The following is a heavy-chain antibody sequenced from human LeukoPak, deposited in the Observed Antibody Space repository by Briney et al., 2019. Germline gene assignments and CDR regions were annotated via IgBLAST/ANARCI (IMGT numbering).Heavy chain of an antibody. CDR1: GYTFTGYY. V-gene: IGHV1-2*02. CDR2: INPNSGGT. J-gene: IGHJ5*02. Sequence: ASVKVSCKASGYTFTGYYMHWVRQAPGQGLEWMGWINPNSGGTNYAQKFQGRVTMTTGTSTSTAYMELRSLRSDDTAVYYCARDQLSRGVWFDPWGQGTLVTVSS. CDR3: ARDQLSRGVWFDP. D-gene: IGHD1-1*01.